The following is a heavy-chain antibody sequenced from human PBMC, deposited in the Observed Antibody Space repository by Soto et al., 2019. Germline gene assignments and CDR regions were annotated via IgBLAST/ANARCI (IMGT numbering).Heavy chain of an antibody. Sequence: SETLSLTCTVSGGSISSSSYYWGWIRRPPGKGLEWIGSIYYSGSTYYNPSLKSRVTISVDTSKNQFSLKLSSVTAADTAVYYCARHGGDIVVVPAAMDPWFDPWGQGTLVTVSS. CDR2: IYYSGST. J-gene: IGHJ5*02. V-gene: IGHV4-39*01. CDR3: ARHGGDIVVVPAAMDPWFDP. CDR1: GGSISSSSYY. D-gene: IGHD2-2*01.